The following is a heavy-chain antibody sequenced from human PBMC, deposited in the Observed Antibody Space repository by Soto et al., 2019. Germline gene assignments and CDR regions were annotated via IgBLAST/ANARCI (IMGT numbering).Heavy chain of an antibody. V-gene: IGHV4-39*01. Sequence: SQTLSLTCTVSGCSISSSSYYWGWIRQPPGKGLEWIGSIYYSGSTYYNPSLKSRVTISVDTSKNQFSLNLSSVTAADTALSYCARRSRYFDYWGQGTLVTVSS. CDR2: IYYSGST. D-gene: IGHD6-6*01. J-gene: IGHJ4*02. CDR3: ARRSRYFDY. CDR1: GCSISSSSYY.